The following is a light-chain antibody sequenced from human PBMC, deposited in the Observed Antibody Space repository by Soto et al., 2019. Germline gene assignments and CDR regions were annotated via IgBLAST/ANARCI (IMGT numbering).Light chain of an antibody. CDR2: GAS. V-gene: IGKV1-27*01. CDR1: QGVSNY. Sequence: DILMTQSPASLSASLGERVTLTCRASQGVSNYLAWYQQKPGKAPKLLIYGASTLHSGVPSRFSGSGSGTDFTLTISSLQPEDFAAYYCQKYNSSPQITFGQGTRLEIK. CDR3: QKYNSSPQIT. J-gene: IGKJ5*01.